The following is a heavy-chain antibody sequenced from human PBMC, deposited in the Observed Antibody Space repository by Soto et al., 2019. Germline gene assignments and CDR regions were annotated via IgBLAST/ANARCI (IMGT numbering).Heavy chain of an antibody. V-gene: IGHV1-18*01. CDR1: GYTFANFG. D-gene: IGHD2-15*01. Sequence: QVPLVQSGAEVKKPGASVKVSCKASGYTFANFGISWVRQAPGQGLEWMGWINAYTGNTNYAQNFQGRVTMTTDTSTTTAYLELRALSSNEASVYYCARDGPHSTSTHNYFDPWGQRTLVTVSS. CDR2: INAYTGNT. CDR3: ARDGPHSTSTHNYFDP. J-gene: IGHJ5*02.